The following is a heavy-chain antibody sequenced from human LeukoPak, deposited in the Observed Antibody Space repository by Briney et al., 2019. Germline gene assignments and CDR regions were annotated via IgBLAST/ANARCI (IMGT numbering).Heavy chain of an antibody. CDR3: ARAYSSGWTDRYYYSGMDV. Sequence: GGSLRLSCAASGFTFSSYDMHWVRQATGKGLEWVSAIGTAGDTYYPGSVKGRFTISRENAKNSLYLQMNSLRAGDTDVYYCARAYSSGWTDRYYYSGMDVWGQGTTVAVSS. D-gene: IGHD6-19*01. V-gene: IGHV3-13*01. CDR2: IGTAGDT. CDR1: GFTFSSYD. J-gene: IGHJ6*02.